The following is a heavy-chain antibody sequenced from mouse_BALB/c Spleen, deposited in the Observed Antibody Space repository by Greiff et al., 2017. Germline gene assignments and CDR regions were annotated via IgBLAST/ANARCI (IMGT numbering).Heavy chain of an antibody. CDR3: ARDQLGYFDY. D-gene: IGHD4-1*02. Sequence: EVQGVESGGGLVQPGGSLKLSCAASGFTFSSYGMSWVRQTPDKRLELVATINSNGGSTYYPDSVKGRFTISRDNAKNTLYLQMSSLKSEDTAMYYCARDQLGYFDYWGQGTTLTVSS. CDR2: INSNGGST. J-gene: IGHJ2*01. CDR1: GFTFSSYG. V-gene: IGHV5-6-3*01.